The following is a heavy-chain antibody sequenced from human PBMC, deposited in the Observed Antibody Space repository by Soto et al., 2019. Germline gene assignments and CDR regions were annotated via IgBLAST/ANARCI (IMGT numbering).Heavy chain of an antibody. CDR2: ISYDGSNK. J-gene: IGHJ4*02. CDR1: GFTFSSYA. V-gene: IGHV3-30-3*01. Sequence: PGGSLRLSCAASGFTFSSYAMHWVRKAPGKGLEWVAVISYDGSNKYYAVSVKGRFTISRDNSKNTLYLQMNSLRAEDTSVYYCARDSRYYDFWSGYYPDDWGQGTLVTVSS. CDR3: ARDSRYYDFWSGYYPDD. D-gene: IGHD3-3*01.